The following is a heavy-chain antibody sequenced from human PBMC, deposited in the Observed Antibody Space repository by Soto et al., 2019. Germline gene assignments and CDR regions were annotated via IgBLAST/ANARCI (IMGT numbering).Heavy chain of an antibody. J-gene: IGHJ6*02. CDR3: ASSSPSSGYYYYYYGMDV. CDR1: GGSISIYY. Sequence: SETLSLTCTVSGGSISIYYWSWIRQPPGKGLEWIGYIYYSGSTNYNPSLKSRVTISVDTSKNQFSLKLSSVTAADTAVYYCASSSPSSGYYYYYYGMDVWGQGTTVT. V-gene: IGHV4-59*08. CDR2: IYYSGST. D-gene: IGHD3-22*01.